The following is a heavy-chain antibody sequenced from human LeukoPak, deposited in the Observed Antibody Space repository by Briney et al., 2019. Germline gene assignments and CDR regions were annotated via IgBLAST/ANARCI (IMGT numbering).Heavy chain of an antibody. CDR1: GVTFNDDK. CDR2: IFTRDDSV. J-gene: IGHJ4*02. D-gene: IGHD3-10*01. Sequence: GGSLRLSCAASGVTFNDDKIIWVRRAPGEGLEWISYIFTRDDSVYYADSVKGRFTISRAHARNLVYLQMHSLRSEDTGLYYCARLRVAMLRGAADYWGQGTLVTVSS. CDR3: ARLRVAMLRGAADY. V-gene: IGHV3-48*03.